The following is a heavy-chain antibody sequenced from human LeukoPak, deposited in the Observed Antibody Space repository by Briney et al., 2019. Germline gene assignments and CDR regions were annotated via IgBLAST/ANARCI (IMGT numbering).Heavy chain of an antibody. CDR1: GGSISSYY. V-gene: IGHV4-59*08. D-gene: IGHD6-6*01. CDR3: ARLGIAARSPYFDY. J-gene: IGHJ4*02. CDR2: IYYSGST. Sequence: ETLSLTCTVSGGSISSYYWSWIRQPPGKGLEWIGYIYYSGSTNYNPSLKSRVTISVDTSKNQFSLKLSSVTAADTAVYYCARLGIAARSPYFDYWGQGTLVTVSS.